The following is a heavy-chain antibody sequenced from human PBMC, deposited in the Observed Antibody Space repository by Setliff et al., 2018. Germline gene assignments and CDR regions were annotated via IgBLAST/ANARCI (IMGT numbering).Heavy chain of an antibody. D-gene: IGHD3-16*01. Sequence: ASVKVSCKASGYTFTTYAISWMRQAPGQGLEWMVWINTNTGNPNYAQGFTGRFVFSLDTSVSTAYLQISSLKAEDTAVYYCARDGGNGVDYWGQGTLVTVSS. CDR2: INTNTGNP. V-gene: IGHV7-4-1*02. J-gene: IGHJ4*02. CDR1: GYTFTTYA. CDR3: ARDGGNGVDY.